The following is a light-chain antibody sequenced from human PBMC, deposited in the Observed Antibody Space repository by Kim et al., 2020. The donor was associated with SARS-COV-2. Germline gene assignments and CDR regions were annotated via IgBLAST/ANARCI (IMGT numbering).Light chain of an antibody. J-gene: IGKJ2*01. CDR2: GAS. Sequence: PGERATLSCRASQSVSSSYLAWYQQKPGQAPRLLIYGASSRATGIPDRFSGSGSGTDFTLTISRLEPEDFAVYYCQQYGSSPSYTFGQGTKLEI. V-gene: IGKV3-20*01. CDR1: QSVSSSY. CDR3: QQYGSSPSYT.